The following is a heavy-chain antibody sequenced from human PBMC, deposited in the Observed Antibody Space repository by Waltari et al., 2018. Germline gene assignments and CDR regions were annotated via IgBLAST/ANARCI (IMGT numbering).Heavy chain of an antibody. CDR1: GGSFSGYY. CDR3: AGIDYAERGY. Sequence: QVQLQQWGAGLLKPSETLSLTCAVYGGSFSGYYWSWIRQPPGKGLEWIGEINHSGSTNYNPSLKSRVTISVDTSKNQFSLKLSSVTAADTAVYYCAGIDYAERGYWGQGTLVTVSS. J-gene: IGHJ4*02. D-gene: IGHD4-17*01. V-gene: IGHV4-34*01. CDR2: INHSGST.